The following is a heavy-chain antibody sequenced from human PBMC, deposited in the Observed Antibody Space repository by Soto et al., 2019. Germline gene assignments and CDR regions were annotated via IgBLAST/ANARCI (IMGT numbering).Heavy chain of an antibody. J-gene: IGHJ4*02. CDR1: GGTFSSYA. CDR3: ARGVSIRDFDY. V-gene: IGHV1-69*13. Sequence: ASVKVSCKASGGTFSSYAISWVRQAPGQGLEWMGGIIPIFGTANYAQKFQGRVAITADESTSTAYMELSSLRSEDTAVYYCARGVSIRDFDYWGQGTLVTVSS. CDR2: IIPIFGTA.